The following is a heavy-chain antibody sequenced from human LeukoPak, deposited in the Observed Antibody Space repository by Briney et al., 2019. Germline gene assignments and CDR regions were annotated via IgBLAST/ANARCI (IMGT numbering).Heavy chain of an antibody. CDR1: GFTFSYYG. CDR2: ISYDGNNE. J-gene: IGHJ6*03. D-gene: IGHD6-6*01. Sequence: GGSLRLSCTYSGFTFSYYGIRWVRQAPGKGLEWVTFISYDGNNEYYADSVKGRFTFSRDDSKNTLYLHMNSLRTEDTAVYYCARAVYSSSSDYMDIWGKGTTVTVSS. CDR3: ARAVYSSSSDYMDI. V-gene: IGHV3-30*04.